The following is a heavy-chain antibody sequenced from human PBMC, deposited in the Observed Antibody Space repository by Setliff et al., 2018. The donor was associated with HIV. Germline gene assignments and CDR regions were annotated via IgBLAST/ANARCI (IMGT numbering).Heavy chain of an antibody. CDR3: ARQPSWGSIDY. V-gene: IGHV4-31*03. Sequence: PSETLSLTCTVSGGSNSSGGYYWSWIRQHPGKGLEWIGYIYYSGTTHYNPSLKSRVFISVDTSKNQFSLKLSSVTAADTAVYYCARQPSWGSIDYWGQGTLVTVSS. D-gene: IGHD7-27*01. J-gene: IGHJ4*02. CDR1: GGSNSSGGYY. CDR2: IYYSGTT.